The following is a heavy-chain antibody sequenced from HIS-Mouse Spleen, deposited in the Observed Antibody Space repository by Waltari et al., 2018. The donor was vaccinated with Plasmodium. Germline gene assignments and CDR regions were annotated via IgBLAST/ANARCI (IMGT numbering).Heavy chain of an antibody. CDR3: AKSSKGTGDLWDY. Sequence: EVQLLEAGGGLVQPGGSLSLSGPASGFAFSSVHMSWVHRPPRNGWEWFSCIGCSVGSPSYGDSVKCRFTISRDNSKNTLYLQMNSLRAEDTAVYYCAKSSKGTGDLWDYWGQGTLVTVSS. V-gene: IGHV3-23*01. J-gene: IGHJ4*02. CDR2: IGCSVGSP. CDR1: GFAFSSVH. D-gene: IGHD7-27*01.